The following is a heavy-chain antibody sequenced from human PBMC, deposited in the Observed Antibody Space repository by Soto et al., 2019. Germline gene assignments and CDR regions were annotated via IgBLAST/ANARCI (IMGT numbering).Heavy chain of an antibody. V-gene: IGHV1-8*01. CDR2: MNPNSGNT. CDR3: TCYGATGDDAFDI. J-gene: IGHJ3*02. CDR1: GYTFTSYD. D-gene: IGHD2-2*01. Sequence: ASVKVSCKASGYTFTSYDINWVRQATGQGLEWMGWMNPNSGNTGYAQKFQGRVTMTRNTSISTAYMELSSLRSEDTAVYYCTCYGATGDDAFDIWGQETMVTVSS.